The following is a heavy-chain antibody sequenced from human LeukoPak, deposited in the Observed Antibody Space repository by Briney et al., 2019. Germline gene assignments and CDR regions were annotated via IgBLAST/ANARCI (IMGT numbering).Heavy chain of an antibody. Sequence: SETLSLTCAVYGGSFSGYYWSWIRQPPGKGLEWIGEINHSGSTNYNPSLKRRVTISVDTSKNQFSLKLSSVTAADTAVYYCARGPRRAYSSSSGVDYWGQGTLVTVSS. J-gene: IGHJ4*02. CDR3: ARGPRRAYSSSSGVDY. D-gene: IGHD6-6*01. V-gene: IGHV4-34*01. CDR1: GGSFSGYY. CDR2: INHSGST.